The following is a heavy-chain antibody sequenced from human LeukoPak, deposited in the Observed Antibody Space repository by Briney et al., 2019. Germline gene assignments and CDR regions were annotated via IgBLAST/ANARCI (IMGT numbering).Heavy chain of an antibody. CDR2: IYYSGST. CDR1: GGSISSYY. Sequence: PSETLSLICTVSGGSISSYYWSWIRQPPGKGLEWIGYIYYSGSTNYNPSLKSRVTISVDTSKNQFSLKLSSVTAADTAVYYCARGWVPPGYDSSGYTGEYGYFDYWGQGTLVTVSS. V-gene: IGHV4-59*01. CDR3: ARGWVPPGYDSSGYTGEYGYFDY. J-gene: IGHJ4*02. D-gene: IGHD3-22*01.